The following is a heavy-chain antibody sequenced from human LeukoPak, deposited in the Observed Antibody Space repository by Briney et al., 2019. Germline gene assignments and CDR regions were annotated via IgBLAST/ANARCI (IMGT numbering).Heavy chain of an antibody. CDR2: IYNDGNT. CDR3: ASEPYCSSTSCYPGGY. D-gene: IGHD2-2*01. CDR1: GFTVSTNY. Sequence: GGSLRLSCAASGFTVSTNYMSWVRQAPRKGLEWVSAIYNDGNTYYADSVRGRFTISRDNFKNTLYLQMHSLRADDTAVYYCASEPYCSSTSCYPGGYWGQGTLVTVSS. J-gene: IGHJ4*02. V-gene: IGHV3-66*01.